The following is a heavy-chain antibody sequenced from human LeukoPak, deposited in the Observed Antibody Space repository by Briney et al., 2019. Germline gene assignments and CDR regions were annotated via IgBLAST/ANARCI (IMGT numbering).Heavy chain of an antibody. D-gene: IGHD2-15*01. V-gene: IGHV3-53*01. J-gene: IGHJ3*02. CDR2: IYSGGST. Sequence: GGSLRLSCAASGFTVSSNYMSWVRQAPAKGLEWVSVIYSGGSTYYADSVKGRFTITRDNSKNTLYLQMNSLRAEDTAVYYCARDKGGEGGAFDIWGQGTMVTVSS. CDR3: ARDKGGEGGAFDI. CDR1: GFTVSSNY.